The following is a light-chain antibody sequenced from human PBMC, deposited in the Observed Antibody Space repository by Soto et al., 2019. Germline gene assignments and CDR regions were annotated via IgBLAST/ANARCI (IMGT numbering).Light chain of an antibody. J-gene: IGKJ1*01. CDR3: MQALRAPPT. CDR2: LGS. V-gene: IGKV2-28*01. CDR1: QSLLGTNGHNY. Sequence: DIVMTQSPLSLPVTPGEPASISCRSSQSLLGTNGHNYLDLYLQKPGQSPQLLIYLGSNRASGVPDRFSGSGSGTDYTLKISRVEAEDVGVYHCMQALRAPPTFGQGTKVEIK.